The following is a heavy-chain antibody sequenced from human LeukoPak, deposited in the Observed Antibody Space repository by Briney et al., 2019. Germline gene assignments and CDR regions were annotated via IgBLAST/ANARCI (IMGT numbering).Heavy chain of an antibody. J-gene: IGHJ3*01. CDR3: AKDLTL. CDR2: IQYDGSHK. CDR1: GFTFSIYD. Sequence: GGSLRLSCAASGFTFSIYDMHWVRQAPGKGLERVSFIQYDGSHKNYVDSVKGRFTISRDNSRNTLYLQMFSLRAEDTAVYFCAKDLTLWGQGTVVTVSS. D-gene: IGHD4/OR15-4a*01. V-gene: IGHV3-30*02.